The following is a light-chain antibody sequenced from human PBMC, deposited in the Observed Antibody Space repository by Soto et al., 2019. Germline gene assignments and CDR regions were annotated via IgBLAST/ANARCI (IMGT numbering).Light chain of an antibody. CDR1: SSNIGAGYD. J-gene: IGLJ3*02. V-gene: IGLV1-40*01. CDR2: DNN. CDR3: QSYDSSLSGSV. Sequence: QSVLTQPPSVSGAPGQRVTISCTGSSSNIGAGYDVHWYQQLPGTAPKLLIYDNNNRPSGVPDRFSASKSGTSASLAITGLQAEYEADYYCQSYDSSLSGSVFGGGTKLTVL.